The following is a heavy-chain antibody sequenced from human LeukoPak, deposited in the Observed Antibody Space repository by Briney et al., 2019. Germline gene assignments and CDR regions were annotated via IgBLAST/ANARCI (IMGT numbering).Heavy chain of an antibody. CDR2: IYYSGST. D-gene: IGHD1-26*01. V-gene: IGHV4-39*01. Sequence: KTPETLSLTCTVSGGSISSSSYYWGWIRQPPGKGLEWIGSIYYSGSTYYNPSLKSRVTISVDTSKNQFSLKLSSVTAADTAVYYCARQGSYRSDYWGQGTLVTVSS. CDR1: GGSISSSSYY. CDR3: ARQGSYRSDY. J-gene: IGHJ4*02.